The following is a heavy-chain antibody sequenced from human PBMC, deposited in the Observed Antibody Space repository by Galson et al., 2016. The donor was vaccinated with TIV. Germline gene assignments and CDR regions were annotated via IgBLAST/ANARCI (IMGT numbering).Heavy chain of an antibody. CDR3: ARASSDYFYNYGMDV. J-gene: IGHJ6*02. CDR1: GFSLSRSRMC. Sequence: ALVKPTQTLTLTCTFSGFSLSRSRMCVTWMRQPPGKALEWLARIDGDDDTYYNNFLATRLFITKDTSTNQVVLTLTNLYPADTATYYCARASSDYFYNYGMDVWGQGTTVTVS. CDR2: IDGDDDT. D-gene: IGHD6-19*01. V-gene: IGHV2-70*11.